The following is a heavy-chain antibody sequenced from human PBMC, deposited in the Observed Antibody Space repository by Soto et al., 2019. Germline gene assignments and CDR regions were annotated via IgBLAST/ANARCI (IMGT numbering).Heavy chain of an antibody. Sequence: PGGSLRLSCAASGFTFTRYSMNWVRQAPGKGLERVPSISSTTNYIYYADSMKGRFTVSRDNAKNSVYLEMNSLSAEDTAVYYCARESEDLTSNFDYWGQGTLVTVSS. CDR1: GFTFTRYS. CDR2: ISSTTNYI. V-gene: IGHV3-21*01. J-gene: IGHJ4*02. CDR3: ARESEDLTSNFDY.